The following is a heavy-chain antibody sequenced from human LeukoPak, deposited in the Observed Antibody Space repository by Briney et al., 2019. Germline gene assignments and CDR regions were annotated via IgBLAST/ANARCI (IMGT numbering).Heavy chain of an antibody. Sequence: PGGSLRLSCAASGFTFSSYAMSWVRQAPGKGLEWVSGISGSGGSTYYADSVKGRFTISRDNSKNTLYLQMNSLRAEDTAVYYCAKALWPNYYQYYGMDVWGQGTTVTVSS. CDR2: ISGSGGST. CDR1: GFTFSSYA. J-gene: IGHJ6*02. CDR3: AKALWPNYYQYYGMDV. D-gene: IGHD2/OR15-2a*01. V-gene: IGHV3-23*01.